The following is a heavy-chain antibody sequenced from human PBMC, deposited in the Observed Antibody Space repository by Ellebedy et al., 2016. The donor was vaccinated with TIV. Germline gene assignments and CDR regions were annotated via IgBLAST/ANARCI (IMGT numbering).Heavy chain of an antibody. CDR1: GGTFSTFP. D-gene: IGHD2-2*01. J-gene: IGHJ4*02. CDR3: ARRFCIATSCPGHFDF. V-gene: IGHV1-69*13. CDR2: IIPVFGTP. Sequence: AASVKVSCKASGGTFSTFPINWVRQAPGQGLEWMGGIIPVFGTPNYAQKFQGRVTITADEYTSTAYMELSSLTSEDTALYYCARRFCIATSCPGHFDFWGQGTLVTVSS.